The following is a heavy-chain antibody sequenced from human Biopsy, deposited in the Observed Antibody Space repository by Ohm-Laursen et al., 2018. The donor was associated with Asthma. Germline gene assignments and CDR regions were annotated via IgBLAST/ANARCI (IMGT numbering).Heavy chain of an antibody. J-gene: IGHJ4*02. Sequence: TLSLPCTVSGDSITSGGCCWNWIRQHPGKGLEWIGYIHHSGTSYFNPSLKSRVSFSRDTSKNQLSLRLSSVTAADTVLYYCARIPRRSGSYFVDYWGQGTLVTVSS. CDR2: IHHSGTS. V-gene: IGHV4-31*03. CDR3: ARIPRRSGSYFVDY. CDR1: GDSITSGGCC. D-gene: IGHD3-22*01.